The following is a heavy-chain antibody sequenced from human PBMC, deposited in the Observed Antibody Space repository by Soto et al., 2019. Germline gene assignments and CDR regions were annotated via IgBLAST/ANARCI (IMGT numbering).Heavy chain of an antibody. CDR3: ARIFRADTLAAPFDY. CDR2: IDWDDDK. CDR1: GFSLSTSGMC. Sequence: SGPTLVNPTQTLTLTCTFSGFSLSTSGMCASWIRQPPGKALEWLALIDWDDDKYYSTSLKTRLTISKDTSKNQVVLTMTNMDPVDTATYYCARIFRADTLAAPFDYWGQGTLVTVSS. D-gene: IGHD6-13*01. J-gene: IGHJ4*02. V-gene: IGHV2-70*01.